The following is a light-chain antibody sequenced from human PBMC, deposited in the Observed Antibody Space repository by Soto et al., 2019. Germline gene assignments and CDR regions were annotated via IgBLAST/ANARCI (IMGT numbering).Light chain of an antibody. CDR3: QSYDSSLSAVV. CDR1: SSNIGAGYD. Sequence: QSVLTQPPSVSGAPGQRVTISCTGSSSNIGAGYDVHWYQQLPGTAPKLLIYGNNNRPSGVPDRFSGSKSGTSASLAITGLQAEDEADYYCQSYDSSLSAVVFGGGTKLT. CDR2: GNN. J-gene: IGLJ2*01. V-gene: IGLV1-40*01.